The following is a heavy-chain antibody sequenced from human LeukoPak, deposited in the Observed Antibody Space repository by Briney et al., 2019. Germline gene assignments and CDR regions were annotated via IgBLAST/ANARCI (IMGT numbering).Heavy chain of an antibody. CDR1: GFTFSRYW. CDR2: IKTDGTTT. V-gene: IGHV3-7*01. Sequence: GGSLRLSCAASGFTFSRYWMSWVRQAPGKGLERVANIKTDGTTTNYVDSVKGRFTISRDNAKNSLFLQINSLRGEDTGLYFCARERPAAASAFEMWGQGTRVTVSS. J-gene: IGHJ3*02. D-gene: IGHD6-25*01. CDR3: ARERPAAASAFEM.